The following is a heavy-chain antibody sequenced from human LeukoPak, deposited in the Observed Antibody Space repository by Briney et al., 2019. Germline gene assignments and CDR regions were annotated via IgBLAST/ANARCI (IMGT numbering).Heavy chain of an antibody. CDR1: GGSISSSSYY. J-gene: IGHJ4*02. Sequence: SETLSLTCTVSGGSISSSSYYWAWIRQPPGKELKWIGSIFYSGSTYYNPSLRGRVTISVDTSQNQFSLRLSSVTAADTAVYYCARHYSNPGYVRVSDYWGPGTLVTVSS. CDR2: IFYSGST. V-gene: IGHV4-39*01. CDR3: ARHYSNPGYVRVSDY. D-gene: IGHD5-12*01.